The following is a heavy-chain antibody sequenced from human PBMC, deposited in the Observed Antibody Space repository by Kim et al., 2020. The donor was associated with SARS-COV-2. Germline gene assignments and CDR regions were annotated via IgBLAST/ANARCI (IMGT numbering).Heavy chain of an antibody. V-gene: IGHV3-23*01. Sequence: GGSLRLSCAASGFTFSTYGMNWVRQAPGKGLEWVATICGSGSYKFQDDAVEGRFTICKNNSKKPLYLQKNRLGDEETAVYYWWKGGGLGDMGMYVW. J-gene: IGHJ6*01. CDR1: GFTFSTYG. D-gene: IGHD3-16*01. CDR2: ICGSGSYK. CDR3: WKGGGLGDMGMYV.